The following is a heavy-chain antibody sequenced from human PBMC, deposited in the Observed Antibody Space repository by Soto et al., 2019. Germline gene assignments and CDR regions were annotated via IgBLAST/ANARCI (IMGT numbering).Heavy chain of an antibody. CDR2: IIPIFGTA. Sequence: SVKVSCKASGGTFSSYAISWVRQAPGQGLEWMGGIIPIFGTANYAQKFQGRVTITADESTSTAYMELSSLRSEDTAVYYCARPNCISTSCYGNWFDPWGQGTLVTVSS. CDR1: GGTFSSYA. CDR3: ARPNCISTSCYGNWFDP. V-gene: IGHV1-69*13. J-gene: IGHJ5*02. D-gene: IGHD2-2*01.